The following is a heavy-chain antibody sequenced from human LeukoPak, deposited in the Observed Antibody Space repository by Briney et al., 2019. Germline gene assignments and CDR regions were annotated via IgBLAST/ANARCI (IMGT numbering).Heavy chain of an antibody. CDR2: IIPILGTA. CDR3: ARGSLSSSWDEEYFDY. CDR1: GGTFSSYA. D-gene: IGHD6-13*01. Sequence: SVKVSCKASGGTFSSYAISWVRQAPGQGLEWMGGIIPILGTANYAQKFQGRVTITADESTSTAYMELSSLRSEDTAVYYCARGSLSSSWDEEYFDYWGQRTLVTVSS. V-gene: IGHV1-69*13. J-gene: IGHJ4*02.